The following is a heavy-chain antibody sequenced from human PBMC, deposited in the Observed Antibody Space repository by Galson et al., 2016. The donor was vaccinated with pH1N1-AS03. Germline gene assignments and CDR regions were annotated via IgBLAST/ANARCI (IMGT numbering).Heavy chain of an antibody. CDR3: ARIRPHYDFLTGYYMGKNWFDP. CDR1: GGSINSSSYY. D-gene: IGHD3-9*01. Sequence: SETLSLTCTVSGGSINSSSYYWGWIRQPPGKGLEWIGNIFYSGNTYYNPSLKSRVTISVDTSKNQFSLKLSSVTAADTVMYNCARIRPHYDFLTGYYMGKNWFDPWGQGTLVTVSS. CDR2: IFYSGNT. V-gene: IGHV4-39*07. J-gene: IGHJ5*02.